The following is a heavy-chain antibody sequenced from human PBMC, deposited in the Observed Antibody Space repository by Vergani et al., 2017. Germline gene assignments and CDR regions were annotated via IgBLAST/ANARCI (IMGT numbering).Heavy chain of an antibody. Sequence: QVQLVQSGAELKKPGASVSVSCKGSSHTFQTYGISWVRQAPGKGLEWMAWIRPYTGHTIYAQKFQDRVTMTADTSTNTAYMELRSLRSDDTAVYYCARGVVRGVIYAPGYWGQGTLVTVSS. V-gene: IGHV1-18*01. CDR3: ARGVVRGVIYAPGY. J-gene: IGHJ4*02. D-gene: IGHD3-10*01. CDR2: IRPYTGHT. CDR1: SHTFQTYG.